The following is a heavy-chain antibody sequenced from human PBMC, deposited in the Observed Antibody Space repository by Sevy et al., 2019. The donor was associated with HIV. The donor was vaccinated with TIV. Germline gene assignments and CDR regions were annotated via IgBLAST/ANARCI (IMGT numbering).Heavy chain of an antibody. V-gene: IGHV3-9*01. J-gene: IGHJ4*02. CDR1: GFTFDDFA. CDR3: AKDIGATGIAVVAN. CDR2: LNWDSGSV. D-gene: IGHD6-19*01. Sequence: GGSLRLSCAASGFTFDDFAMHWVRQVPGKGLEWVSGLNWDSGSVAYAESVKGRSTISRDNDKNALFLQMNSLRAEDTALYYCAKDIGATGIAVVANWGQGIQVTVSS.